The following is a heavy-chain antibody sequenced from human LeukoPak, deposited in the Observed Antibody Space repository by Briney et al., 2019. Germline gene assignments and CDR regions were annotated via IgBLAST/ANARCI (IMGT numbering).Heavy chain of an antibody. CDR1: GFTFDDYA. CDR2: ISASGDVT. V-gene: IGHV3-23*01. D-gene: IGHD1-26*01. J-gene: IGHJ3*02. Sequence: GGSLRLSCAASGFTFDDYAMHWVRQAPGKGLEWVSGISASGDVTFHADPLKGRFTISRDNSKNTLYLQMDSLRAEDTAKYYCAKSLLTTASGTGRAFDIWGQGTMVTVSA. CDR3: AKSLLTTASGTGRAFDI.